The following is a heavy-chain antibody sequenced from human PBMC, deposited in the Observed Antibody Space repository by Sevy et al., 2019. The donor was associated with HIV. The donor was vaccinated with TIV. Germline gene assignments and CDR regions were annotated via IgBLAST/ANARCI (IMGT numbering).Heavy chain of an antibody. CDR2: IWHDGSNK. CDR3: ARETDNSARWLDP. Sequence: GESLKISCAASGFTFNFHGMHWVRQAPGKGLEWVAFIWHDGSNKYMADSVKGRFTISRDNSKNTLFLQMNSLTVEDTAVYYCARETDNSARWLDPWDQGTLVTVSS. V-gene: IGHV3-30*02. CDR1: GFTFNFHG. D-gene: IGHD4-4*01. J-gene: IGHJ5*02.